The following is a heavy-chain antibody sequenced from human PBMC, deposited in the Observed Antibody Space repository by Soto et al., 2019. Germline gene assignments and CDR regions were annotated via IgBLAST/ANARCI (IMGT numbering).Heavy chain of an antibody. CDR2: LYDVDGS. CDR1: GLTVSGKKY. V-gene: IGHV3-53*01. CDR3: ATWHEREHAYDV. J-gene: IGHJ3*01. D-gene: IGHD1-1*01. Sequence: DVQLVESGGGLMQPGESLRLSCAASGLTVSGKKYVAWVRQAPGKRLEWVSALYDVDGSFYADSVKGRFTTSSDSAKTTVYLQMNGLRPDDTAVYYCATWHEREHAYDVWGQGTTVTVSS.